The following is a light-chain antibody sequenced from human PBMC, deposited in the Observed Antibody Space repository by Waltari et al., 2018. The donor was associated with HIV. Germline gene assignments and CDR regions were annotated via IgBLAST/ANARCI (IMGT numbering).Light chain of an antibody. Sequence: QSALTQPPSASGSPGQSVTIPCTGPSSDVGGYNYVSWYQQHPGKAPKLMIYAVYKRPSGVPDRFSGSKSGNTASLTVSGLQAEDEADYYCSSYAGSNNLVFGGGTKLTVL. CDR1: SSDVGGYNY. CDR2: AVY. V-gene: IGLV2-8*01. CDR3: SSYAGSNNLV. J-gene: IGLJ2*01.